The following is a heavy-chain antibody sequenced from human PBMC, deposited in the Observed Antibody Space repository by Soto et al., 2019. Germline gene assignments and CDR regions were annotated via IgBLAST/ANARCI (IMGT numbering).Heavy chain of an antibody. Sequence: QVQLQESGPGLVKPSETLSLTCTVSGGSVSSGSYYWSWIRQPPGKGLEWIGYIYYSGSTNYNPSLKSRVTISVETSKDRCSLKLSSVTAADTAVYYCARGGQLAPYWGQGTLVTVSS. V-gene: IGHV4-61*01. CDR2: IYYSGST. D-gene: IGHD6-6*01. J-gene: IGHJ4*02. CDR3: ARGGQLAPY. CDR1: GGSVSSGSYY.